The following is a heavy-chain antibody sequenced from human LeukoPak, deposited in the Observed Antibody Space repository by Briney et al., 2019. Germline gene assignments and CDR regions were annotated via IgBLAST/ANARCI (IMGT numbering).Heavy chain of an antibody. CDR2: IYPGDSDT. V-gene: IGHV5-51*01. CDR1: GYGFTSYW. CDR3: ARTTMVRGVIDGMDV. Sequence: GESLKISCKGSGYGFTSYWIGWVRQMPGKGLEWMGTIYPGDSDTRYSPSFQGQVTISADKSISTAYLQWSSLKASDTAMYYCARTTMVRGVIDGMDVWGKGTTVTVSS. J-gene: IGHJ6*04. D-gene: IGHD3-10*01.